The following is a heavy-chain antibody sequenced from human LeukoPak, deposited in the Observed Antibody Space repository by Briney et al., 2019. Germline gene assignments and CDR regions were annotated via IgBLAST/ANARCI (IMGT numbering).Heavy chain of an antibody. V-gene: IGHV4-34*01. CDR1: GGSFSGYY. Sequence: PSETLSLTCAVYGGSFSGYYWSWIRQPPGKGLEWIGEINHTGSTNYNPSLKSRVTISVDTSKNQFSLKLSSVTAADTAVYYCARDLEAHYYDSSGYAGSYWYFDLWGRGTLVTVSS. CDR2: INHTGST. J-gene: IGHJ2*01. D-gene: IGHD3-22*01. CDR3: ARDLEAHYYDSSGYAGSYWYFDL.